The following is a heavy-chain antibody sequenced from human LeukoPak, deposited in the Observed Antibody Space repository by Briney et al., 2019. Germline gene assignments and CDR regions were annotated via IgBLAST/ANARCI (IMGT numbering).Heavy chain of an antibody. CDR1: GGTFSSYA. D-gene: IGHD2-15*01. CDR2: ISAYNGNT. Sequence: ASVKVSCKASGGTFSSYAISWVRQAPGQGLEWMGWISAYNGNTNYAQKLQGRVTMTTDTSTSTAYMELRSLRSDDTAVYYCARGKDLWGYCSGGSCYCFDYWGQGTLVTVSS. CDR3: ARGKDLWGYCSGGSCYCFDY. V-gene: IGHV1-18*01. J-gene: IGHJ4*02.